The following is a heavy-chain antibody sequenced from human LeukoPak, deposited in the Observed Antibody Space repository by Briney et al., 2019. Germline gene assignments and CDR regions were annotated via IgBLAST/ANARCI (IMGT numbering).Heavy chain of an antibody. D-gene: IGHD6-13*01. CDR1: GYTFTSYA. V-gene: IGHV7-4-1*02. Sequence: ASVKVSCKASGYTFTSYAMNWARQAPGQGLEWMGWINTNTGNPTYAQGFTGRFVFSLDTSVSTAYLQISSLKAEDTAVYYCARSYSSSRAEYFRHWGQGTLVTVSS. CDR2: INTNTGNP. CDR3: ARSYSSSRAEYFRH. J-gene: IGHJ1*01.